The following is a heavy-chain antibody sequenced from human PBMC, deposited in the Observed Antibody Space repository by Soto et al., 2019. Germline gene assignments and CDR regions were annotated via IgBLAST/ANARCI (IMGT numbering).Heavy chain of an antibody. D-gene: IGHD3-10*01. CDR3: GRLFDSGHGPFDY. CDR2: ISAYNGNT. Sequence: ASVKVSCKASGYTFTIYGISWVRQAPGQGLEWMGWISAYNGNTKYAQKLQGRFTISRDNSKNTLYLQMNTLRAEDTAVYYCGRLFDSGHGPFDYWGQGTLVTVSS. J-gene: IGHJ4*02. V-gene: IGHV1-18*01. CDR1: GYTFTIYG.